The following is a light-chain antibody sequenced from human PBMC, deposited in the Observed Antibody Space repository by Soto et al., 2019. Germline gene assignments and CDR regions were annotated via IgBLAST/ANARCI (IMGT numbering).Light chain of an antibody. CDR2: GAS. Sequence: EMVITQSTAILSVSPRDRATISCRASQSVSSNLAWYQQKPGQAPRLLIYGASNRATGIPARFSGSGSGTDFTLTISSLEPEDFPAYHCQQRSIWPPTFDQETKVDIK. CDR3: QQRSIWPPT. J-gene: IGKJ1*01. CDR1: QSVSSN. V-gene: IGKV3-11*01.